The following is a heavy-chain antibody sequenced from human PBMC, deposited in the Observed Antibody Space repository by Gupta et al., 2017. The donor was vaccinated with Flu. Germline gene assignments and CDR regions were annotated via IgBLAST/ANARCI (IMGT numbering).Heavy chain of an antibody. V-gene: IGHV3-23*04. CDR2: ITGYGGGI. Sequence: EVQLVESGGGLVQPGGSLRPSCAASGFTLSSHGMTWVRPAPGKGLEWVSTITGYGGGIFYADSVKGRFTISRDNSKDTLSLQMNSLRAEDTAIYYCARDRGWELTSDYYYYALDVWGQGTTVTVSS. CDR3: ARDRGWELTSDYYYYALDV. CDR1: GFTLSSHG. D-gene: IGHD1-26*01. J-gene: IGHJ6*02.